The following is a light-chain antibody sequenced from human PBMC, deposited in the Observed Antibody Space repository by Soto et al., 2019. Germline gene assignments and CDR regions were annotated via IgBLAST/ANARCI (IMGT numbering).Light chain of an antibody. J-gene: IGKJ1*01. CDR3: QQYNNWPPWT. CDR1: QSISSN. V-gene: IGKV3-15*01. CDR2: GAF. Sequence: EIVMTQSPATLSVSPGERATLSCRASQSISSNLAWYQQRPGQAPRLLIYGAFNRATGIPARFSGSGSGTEFTLTNSSLQSEDFAVYYCQQYNNWPPWTFGQGTKVEVK.